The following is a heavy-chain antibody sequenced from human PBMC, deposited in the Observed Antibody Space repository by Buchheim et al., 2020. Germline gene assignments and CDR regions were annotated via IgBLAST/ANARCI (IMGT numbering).Heavy chain of an antibody. CDR2: IKIDGSEK. J-gene: IGHJ6*02. CDR1: GFIFSNYW. V-gene: IGHV3-7*04. CDR3: ARGQLELRRGYYQGTDV. Sequence: EVQVVESGGGLVQPGGSLRLSCAASGFIFSNYWMTWVRQAPGKGLEWVANIKIDGSEKNYLDSVKGRFTISRDNAKNSLYLQLNSLRVEDTAVYYCARGQLELRRGYYQGTDVWGQGTT. D-gene: IGHD1-7*01.